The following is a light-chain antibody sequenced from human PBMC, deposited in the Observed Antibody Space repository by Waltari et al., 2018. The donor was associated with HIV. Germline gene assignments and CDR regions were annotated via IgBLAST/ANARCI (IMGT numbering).Light chain of an antibody. CDR3: SSYTSSSPLM. V-gene: IGLV2-14*01. CDR1: SSDVGGYNY. Sequence: QSALTQPASVSGSPGQSVTISCTGTSSDVGGYNYVSWYQQHPGKAPKLMIYDVSKRPSGVSNRFSGSKSGNTASLTISGLQAEDEADYYCSSYTSSSPLMFGGGTKLTVL. J-gene: IGLJ3*02. CDR2: DVS.